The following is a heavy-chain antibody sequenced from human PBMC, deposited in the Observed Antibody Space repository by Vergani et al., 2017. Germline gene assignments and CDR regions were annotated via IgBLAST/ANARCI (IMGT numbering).Heavy chain of an antibody. Sequence: QLQLQESGPGLVKPSETLSLTCTVSGGSISSSSYYGGWIRQPPGKGLEWIGRIYYSGSTYYNPAHKSRVTISVDTSKNQFSLKLRSVTAADTAVYYCARDGWAFDIWGQGTMVTVSS. V-gene: IGHV4-39*07. J-gene: IGHJ3*02. D-gene: IGHD5-24*01. CDR3: ARDGWAFDI. CDR1: GGSISSSSYY. CDR2: IYYSGST.